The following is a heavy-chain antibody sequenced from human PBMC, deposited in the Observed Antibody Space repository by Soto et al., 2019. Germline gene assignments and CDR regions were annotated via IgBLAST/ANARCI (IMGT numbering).Heavy chain of an antibody. CDR3: ARPGYSSGWYGMGWNYVMDV. Sequence: PGESLKISCKGSGYSFTSYWISLVRQRPGKGLEWMGRIDPSDSYTNYSPSFQGHVTISADKSISTAYLQWSSLKASDTAMYYCARPGYSSGWYGMGWNYVMDVWGQGTTVTVSS. CDR1: GYSFTSYW. J-gene: IGHJ6*02. CDR2: IDPSDSYT. V-gene: IGHV5-10-1*01. D-gene: IGHD6-19*01.